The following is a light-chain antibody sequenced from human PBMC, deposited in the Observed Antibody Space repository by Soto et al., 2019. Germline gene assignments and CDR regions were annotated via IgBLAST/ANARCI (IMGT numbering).Light chain of an antibody. Sequence: EIVFTQSPGTLSLSPGERATLSCRASQSVSNNYLGWYQQKPGQAPRLLVYGASRRATGIPDRFSGSGSGTDFTLTISGLEAEDFAVYYCQQYGNSLPWTFGQGTKV. CDR1: QSVSNNY. CDR2: GAS. V-gene: IGKV3-20*01. CDR3: QQYGNSLPWT. J-gene: IGKJ1*01.